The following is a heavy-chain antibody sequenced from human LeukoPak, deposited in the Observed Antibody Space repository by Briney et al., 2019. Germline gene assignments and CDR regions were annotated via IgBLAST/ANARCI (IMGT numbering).Heavy chain of an antibody. J-gene: IGHJ6*02. CDR1: GFTFSSSA. Sequence: GGSLRLSCAASGFTFSSSAMHWVRQAPDKGLEWVAVISYDGSNKYYADSVKGRFTISRDNSKNTLYLQMNSLRAEDTAVYYCARVGHYYGSGSYFIYYYGMDVWGQGTTVTVSS. D-gene: IGHD3-10*01. CDR3: ARVGHYYGSGSYFIYYYGMDV. CDR2: ISYDGSNK. V-gene: IGHV3-30*14.